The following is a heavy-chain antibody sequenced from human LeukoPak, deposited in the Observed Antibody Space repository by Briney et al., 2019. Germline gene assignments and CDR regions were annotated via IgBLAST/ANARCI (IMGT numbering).Heavy chain of an antibody. V-gene: IGHV3-66*01. Sequence: GGSLRLSCAASGFTVSSNYMSWVRQAPGKGLEWVSVIYSGGSTYYADSVKGRFTMSRDNSKNTLYLQMNSLRAEDTAVYYCARGRCWGSGSYDIGLNWFDPWGQGTLVTVSS. CDR2: IYSGGST. J-gene: IGHJ5*02. CDR3: ARGRCWGSGSYDIGLNWFDP. CDR1: GFTVSSNY. D-gene: IGHD3-10*01.